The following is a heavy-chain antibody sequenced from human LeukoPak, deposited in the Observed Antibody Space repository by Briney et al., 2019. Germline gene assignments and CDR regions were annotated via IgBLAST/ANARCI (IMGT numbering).Heavy chain of an antibody. CDR1: GFTFSSYW. J-gene: IGHJ1*01. CDR2: INSNETIS. D-gene: IGHD3-16*01. Sequence: GGSLRLSCAASGFTFSSYWMHWVRQVPNQGLMWVSRINSNETISEYVDSVNGRFTISRDNAKNTLYLQMNSLRAEDTAVYFCLYGGYFQHWGQGTLVTVSS. V-gene: IGHV3-74*01. CDR3: LYGGYFQH.